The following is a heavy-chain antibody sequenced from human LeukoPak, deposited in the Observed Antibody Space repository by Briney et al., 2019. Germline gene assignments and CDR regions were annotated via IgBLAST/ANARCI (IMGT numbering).Heavy chain of an antibody. CDR2: INPNSGGT. D-gene: IGHD6-19*01. J-gene: IGHJ4*02. CDR3: ARDEGTVAGVDY. CDR1: GYTFTVYY. V-gene: IGHV1-2*02. Sequence: ASVKVSFKASGYTFTVYYMHWVRQAPGQGLEWMGWINPNSGGTNCAQKFQGRVTMTRDTSISTAYMELSRLRSDDTAVYYCARDEGTVAGVDYWGQGTLVTVSS.